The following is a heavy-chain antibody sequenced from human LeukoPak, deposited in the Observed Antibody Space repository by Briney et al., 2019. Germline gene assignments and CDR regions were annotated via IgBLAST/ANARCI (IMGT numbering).Heavy chain of an antibody. CDR2: ISYDGSNK. Sequence: PGGSLRLSCAASGFTFSSFAMHWVHQAPGKGLEWVAVISYDGSNKYYADSVRGRFTISRDNSKNTLYLQMKSLRVEDTAMYDFSIDGLGYDSSGYRNWFDPWGQGTLVTVSS. V-gene: IGHV3-30*14. D-gene: IGHD3-22*01. J-gene: IGHJ5*02. CDR1: GFTFSSFA. CDR3: SIDGLGYDSSGYRNWFDP.